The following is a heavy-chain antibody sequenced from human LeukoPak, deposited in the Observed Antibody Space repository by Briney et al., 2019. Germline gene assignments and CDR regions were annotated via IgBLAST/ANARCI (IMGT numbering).Heavy chain of an antibody. J-gene: IGHJ4*02. V-gene: IGHV1-2*06. D-gene: IGHD3-3*01. Sequence: ASVKVSCKASGGTFSSYAISWVRQAPGQGLEWMGRINPNSGGTNYAQKFQGRVTMTRDTSISTAYMELSRLRSDDTAVYYCASWAEMIFGVVTPDYWGQGTLVTVSS. CDR1: GGTFSSYA. CDR3: ASWAEMIFGVVTPDY. CDR2: INPNSGGT.